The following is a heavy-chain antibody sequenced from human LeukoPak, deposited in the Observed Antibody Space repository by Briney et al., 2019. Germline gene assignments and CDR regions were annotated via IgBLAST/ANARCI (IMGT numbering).Heavy chain of an antibody. CDR3: ARGRWQFRGYYFDY. D-gene: IGHD1-26*01. CDR1: GGSISSSSYY. Sequence: SETLSLTCTVSGGSISSSSYYWGWIRQPPGKGLEWIGSIYYSGSTYYNPSLKSRVTISVDTSKNQFSLKLSSVTAADTAVYYCARGRWQFRGYYFDYWGQGTLVTVSS. V-gene: IGHV4-39*01. J-gene: IGHJ4*02. CDR2: IYYSGST.